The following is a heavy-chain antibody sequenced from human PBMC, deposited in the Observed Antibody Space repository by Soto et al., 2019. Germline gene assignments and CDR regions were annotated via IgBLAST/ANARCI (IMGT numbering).Heavy chain of an antibody. V-gene: IGHV4-31*03. Sequence: QVQLQESGPGLVKPSQTLSLTCTVSGGSISSGGYYWSWIRQHPGKGLEWIGYIYYSGSTYYNPSLKSRVTISVDTSKNQCSLKLSSVTAADTAVYYCARYSSGWPAAPYGMDVWGQGSTVIVSS. J-gene: IGHJ6*02. D-gene: IGHD6-19*01. CDR1: GGSISSGGYY. CDR3: ARYSSGWPAAPYGMDV. CDR2: IYYSGST.